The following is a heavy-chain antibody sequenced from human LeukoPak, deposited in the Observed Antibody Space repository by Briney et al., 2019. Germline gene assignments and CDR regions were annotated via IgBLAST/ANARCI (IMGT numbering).Heavy chain of an antibody. J-gene: IGHJ4*02. D-gene: IGHD3-22*01. CDR3: AKDIYDSSGYYSGY. CDR1: GFTFSSYA. CDR2: INGSGGST. Sequence: GGSLRLSCAASGFTFSSYATSWVRQAPGKGLEWVSAINGSGGSTYYADSVKGRFTISRDNAKNSLYLQMNSLRAEDTAVYYCAKDIYDSSGYYSGYWGQGTLVTVSS. V-gene: IGHV3-23*01.